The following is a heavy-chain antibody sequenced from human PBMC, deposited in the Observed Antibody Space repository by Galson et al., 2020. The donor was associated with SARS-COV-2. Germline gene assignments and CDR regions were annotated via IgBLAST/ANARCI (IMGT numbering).Heavy chain of an antibody. Sequence: SETLSLTCTVSGGSISRGSYYWSWIRQPAGKGLEWIGRIYTIGSTHYNPSLKSRVTISVDTPKNQLSLKLSSVTAADTAVYYCAREGLRLGDLSRSWGDAIDIWGQGTMVTVSS. V-gene: IGHV4-61*02. CDR3: AREGLRLGDLSRSWGDAIDI. CDR1: GGSISRGSYY. J-gene: IGHJ3*02. D-gene: IGHD3-16*02. CDR2: IYTIGST.